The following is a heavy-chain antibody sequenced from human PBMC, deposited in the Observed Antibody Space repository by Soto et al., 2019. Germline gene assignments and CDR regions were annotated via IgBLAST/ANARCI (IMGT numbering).Heavy chain of an antibody. CDR3: DRGGAGYKLAH. D-gene: IGHD1-26*01. Sequence: QLQLQESGSGLVKPSQTLSLTCAVSGDSISSGGYSWSWIRQPPGKGLEWIGYIYHSGSTHYNPSLKNRVNMSVDRSNNQFPLKLSSVTAADTAVYYCDRGGAGYKLAHWGQGTQFTDSS. CDR2: IYHSGST. V-gene: IGHV4-30-2*01. CDR1: GDSISSGGYS. J-gene: IGHJ4*02.